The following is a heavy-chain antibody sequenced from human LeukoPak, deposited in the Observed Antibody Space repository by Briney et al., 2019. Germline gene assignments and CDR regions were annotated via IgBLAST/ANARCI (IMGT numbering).Heavy chain of an antibody. D-gene: IGHD5-24*01. CDR2: ISGSGGST. V-gene: IGHV3-23*01. Sequence: GGSLRLSCAASGFTFRNFGMAWVRQAPGKGLEWVSAISGSGGSTYYADSVKGRFTISRDNSKNTLYLQMNSLRAEDTAVYYCAKGKDGYNTDFDYWGQGTLVTVSS. J-gene: IGHJ4*02. CDR3: AKGKDGYNTDFDY. CDR1: GFTFRNFG.